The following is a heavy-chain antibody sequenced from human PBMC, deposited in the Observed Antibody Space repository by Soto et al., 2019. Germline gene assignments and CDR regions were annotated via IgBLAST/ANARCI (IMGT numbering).Heavy chain of an antibody. CDR1: SGSIGGSNG. D-gene: IGHD3-3*01. Sequence: SETLSLTCAVSSGSIGGSNGWSWVRQPPGKGLEWIGEIYHSGSTNYNPSLKSRVTISVDKSKNQFSLKLSSVTAADTAVYYCARAIFGVVRFYDYWGQGTLVTVSS. CDR3: ARAIFGVVRFYDY. CDR2: IYHSGST. V-gene: IGHV4-4*02. J-gene: IGHJ4*02.